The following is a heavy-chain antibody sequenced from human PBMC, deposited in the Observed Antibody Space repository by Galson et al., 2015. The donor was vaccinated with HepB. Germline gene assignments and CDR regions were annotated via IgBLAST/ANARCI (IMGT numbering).Heavy chain of an antibody. V-gene: IGHV1-18*01. CDR2: ISAYNGNT. Sequence: SVKVSCKASGYTFTSYGISWVRQAPGQGLEWMGWISAYNGNTNYAQKLQGRVTMTTDTSTSTAYMELRSLRSDDTAVYYCARDFWGFGELLGGADYWGQGTLVTVSS. CDR1: GYTFTSYG. CDR3: ARDFWGFGELLGGADY. D-gene: IGHD3-10*01. J-gene: IGHJ4*02.